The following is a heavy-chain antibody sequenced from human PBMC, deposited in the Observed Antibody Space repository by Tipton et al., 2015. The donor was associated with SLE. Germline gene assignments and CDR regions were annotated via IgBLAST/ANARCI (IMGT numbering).Heavy chain of an antibody. D-gene: IGHD2-2*01. Sequence: LRLSCSVSGASLRNSGYYWGWIRQPPGKGLEWIGSIYYSGTTHYSPSLKSRVSISVDTSKNQFSLKLNSMTAADTVVYYCARGVVVVPAAMGLTDVWGKGTTVTVSP. V-gene: IGHV4-39*07. CDR3: ARGVVVVPAAMGLTDV. J-gene: IGHJ6*04. CDR2: IYYSGTT. CDR1: GASLRNSGYY.